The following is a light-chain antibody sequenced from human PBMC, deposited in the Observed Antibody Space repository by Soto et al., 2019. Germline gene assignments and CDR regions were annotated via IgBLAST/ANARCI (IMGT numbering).Light chain of an antibody. J-gene: IGKJ5*01. V-gene: IGKV3-15*01. Sequence: EIVMTQSPATLSVSPGEGATLSCRASQSIGSDLAWYQQRPGQAPRLLIYDASTRATDIPARFSGTGSGTDFTLTISSLQSEDFAVYYCQQYNNWPLTFGQGTRLEIK. CDR1: QSIGSD. CDR2: DAS. CDR3: QQYNNWPLT.